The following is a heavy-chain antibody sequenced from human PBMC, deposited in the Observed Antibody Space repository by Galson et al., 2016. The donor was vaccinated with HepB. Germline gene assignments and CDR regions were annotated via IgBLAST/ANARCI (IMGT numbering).Heavy chain of an antibody. Sequence: SLRLSCAASGFTFTNYGTSWVRQAPGKGLEWVSSISNSGVSTFYAESVKGRFTISRDNSKDTLYLQMNSLGVEDTATYYCAQTLNSGTHWHFDRWGRGTLVIVSS. D-gene: IGHD3-10*01. CDR1: GFTFTNYG. V-gene: IGHV3-23*01. J-gene: IGHJ2*01. CDR3: AQTLNSGTHWHFDR. CDR2: ISNSGVST.